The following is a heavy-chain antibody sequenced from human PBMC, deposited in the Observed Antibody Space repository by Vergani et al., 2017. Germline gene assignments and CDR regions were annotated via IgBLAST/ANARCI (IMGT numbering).Heavy chain of an antibody. J-gene: IGHJ4*02. Sequence: EKQLVQSGSETKKPGESLKISCQAFGYIFSNFWIGWVRQRPGRGLEWMGIIYPGASEVKSNPTFRGQVIFSVDTSVNTPYLTWRSLQASDTAIYYCASLYCRGGICPIYYWGQGTLVTVSS. CDR3: ASLYCRGGICPIYY. CDR2: IYPGASEV. D-gene: IGHD2-15*01. V-gene: IGHV5-51*01. CDR1: GYIFSNFW.